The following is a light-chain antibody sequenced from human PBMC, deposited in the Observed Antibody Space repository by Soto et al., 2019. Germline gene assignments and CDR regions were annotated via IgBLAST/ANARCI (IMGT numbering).Light chain of an antibody. J-gene: IGKJ1*01. CDR3: QQYNNWPRT. CDR2: GAS. CDR1: QSVSSN. Sequence: EIVITQSPATLSVSPGERATLSCRASQSVSSNLAWYQQKPGQAPRLLIYGASTRATGIPARFSGSGSGTEFTLTISSLLCFYFAGYYWQQYNNWPRTFGRWT. V-gene: IGKV3-15*01.